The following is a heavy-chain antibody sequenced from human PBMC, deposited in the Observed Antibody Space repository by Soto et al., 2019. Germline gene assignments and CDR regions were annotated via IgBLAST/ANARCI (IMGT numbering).Heavy chain of an antibody. D-gene: IGHD3-10*01. Sequence: GESLKISCRTSGYIFSTYWIGWVRQTPEKGLEWMGLIYPGDSDTRSNPSLQGQVTISANKSITTAYLHWRSLKASDTGIYYRARFGSGGADYWGQGTPVTVSS. CDR1: GYIFSTYW. CDR3: ARFGSGGADY. CDR2: IYPGDSDT. V-gene: IGHV5-51*01. J-gene: IGHJ4*02.